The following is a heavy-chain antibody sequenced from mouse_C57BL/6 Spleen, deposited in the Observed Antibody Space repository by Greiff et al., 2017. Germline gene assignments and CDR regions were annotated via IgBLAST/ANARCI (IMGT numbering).Heavy chain of an antibody. Sequence: QLVESGGDLVKPGGSLKLSCAASGFTFSSYGMSWVRQTPDKRLEWVATISSGGSYTYYPDSVKGRFTISSDNAKNTLYLKMSSLKSRDTAMYYCARHGGYDYDDWFAYWGQGTLVTVSA. CDR3: ARHGGYDYDDWFAY. D-gene: IGHD2-4*01. V-gene: IGHV5-6*01. J-gene: IGHJ3*01. CDR1: GFTFSSYG. CDR2: ISSGGSYT.